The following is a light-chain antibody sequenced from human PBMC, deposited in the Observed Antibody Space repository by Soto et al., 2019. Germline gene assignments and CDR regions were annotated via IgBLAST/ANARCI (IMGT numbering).Light chain of an antibody. Sequence: EIVLTQSPFTLSFSPVERSTLSCRASQSVGKSLAWYQQKPGQAPRLLIYGASTRATGIPARFSGSGSETEFTLTISRLEPEDFAVYYCQQYGSSGTFGQGTKVDIK. V-gene: IGKV3-20*01. J-gene: IGKJ1*01. CDR3: QQYGSSGT. CDR1: QSVGKS. CDR2: GAS.